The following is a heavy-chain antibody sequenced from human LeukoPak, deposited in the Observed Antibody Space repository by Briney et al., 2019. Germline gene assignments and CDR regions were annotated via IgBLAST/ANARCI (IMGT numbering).Heavy chain of an antibody. CDR1: GFAFSDYY. D-gene: IGHD3-10*01. J-gene: IGHJ5*02. Sequence: GGSLRLSCAASGFAFSDYYMSWIRQAPGKGLEWISYITNTNSSSVIYYADSVQGRFTVSRDNAKNSLYLQMSSLRAEDTAVYYCARRMVRGVITRADWFDLWGQGTLVTVSS. V-gene: IGHV3-11*01. CDR2: ITNTNSSSVI. CDR3: ARRMVRGVITRADWFDL.